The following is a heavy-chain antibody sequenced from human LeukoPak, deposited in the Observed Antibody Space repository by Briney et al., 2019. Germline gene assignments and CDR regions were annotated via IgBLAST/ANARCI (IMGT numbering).Heavy chain of an antibody. CDR3: ATKMHYYYYGMDV. J-gene: IGHJ6*02. V-gene: IGHV4-34*01. Sequence: SETLSLTCAVYGGSFSGYYWSWIRQPPGKGLEWIGEINHSGSTNYNPSLKSRVTISEDTSKNQFSLKLSSVTAADTAVYYCATKMHYYYYGMDVWGQGTTVTVSS. CDR1: GGSFSGYY. CDR2: INHSGST.